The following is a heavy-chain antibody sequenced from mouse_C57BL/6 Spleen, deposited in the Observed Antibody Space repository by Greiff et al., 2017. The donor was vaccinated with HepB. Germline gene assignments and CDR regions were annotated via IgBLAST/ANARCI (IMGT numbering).Heavy chain of an antibody. J-gene: IGHJ3*01. V-gene: IGHV1-22*01. CDR2: INPNNGGT. Sequence: EVQLQQSGPELVKPGASVKMSCKASGFTFTDYNMPWVRQSPGKSLEWIGSINPNNGGTSYTQKFKGKATLTVYNANSTAYMELRSLTSEDSAVYYCARWDWEFAYWGQGTLVTVSA. CDR1: GFTFTDYN. CDR3: ARWDWEFAY. D-gene: IGHD4-1*01.